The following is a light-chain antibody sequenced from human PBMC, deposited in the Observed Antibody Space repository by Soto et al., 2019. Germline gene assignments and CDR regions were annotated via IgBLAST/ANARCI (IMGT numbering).Light chain of an antibody. CDR2: GVS. J-gene: IGLJ3*02. CDR1: TSDIGGYSY. CDR3: ASYATSITRV. Sequence: QSALTQPASVSGSLGQSITISCTGTTSDIGGYSYVSWYQQHPGKVPKLMIYGVSNRPSGVSDRLSGSKSGNTASLTISGLQAEDEADYCCASYATSITRVFGGGTKLTVL. V-gene: IGLV2-14*01.